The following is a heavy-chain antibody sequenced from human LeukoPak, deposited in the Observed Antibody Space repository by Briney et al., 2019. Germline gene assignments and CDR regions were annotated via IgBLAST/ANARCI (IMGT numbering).Heavy chain of an antibody. D-gene: IGHD2-21*01. CDR1: GASISSTNYS. V-gene: IGHV4-39*01. J-gene: IGHJ4*02. CDR3: ARHVLHIDYLDF. CDR2: LYCSGST. Sequence: SETLSLTCTVSGASISSTNYSWGWIRQPPGKGLEWIGTLYCSGSTCYNPSLKSRVTISVDTSKNQFSLKLSSVTAADTAEYFCARHVLHIDYLDFWGQGTLVTVSS.